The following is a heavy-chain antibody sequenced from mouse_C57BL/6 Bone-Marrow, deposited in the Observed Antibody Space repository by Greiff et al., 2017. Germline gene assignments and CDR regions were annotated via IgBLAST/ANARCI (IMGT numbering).Heavy chain of an antibody. CDR3: ARFLGDYDDEADY. V-gene: IGHV1-76*01. Sequence: VQLQQSGAELVRPGASVKLSCKASGYTFTDYYINWVKQRPGQGLEWIARIYPGSGNTYYNEKFKGKATLTAEKASSTAYMQLSSLTSEDSSVYFCARFLGDYDDEADYWGQGTTLTVAS. CDR2: IYPGSGNT. CDR1: GYTFTDYY. J-gene: IGHJ2*01. D-gene: IGHD2-4*01.